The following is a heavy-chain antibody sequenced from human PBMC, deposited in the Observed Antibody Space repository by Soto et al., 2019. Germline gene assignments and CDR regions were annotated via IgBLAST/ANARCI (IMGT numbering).Heavy chain of an antibody. CDR2: INYNGANT. Sequence: GSLRLSCSASGFTLSRSAMHWVRQAPGKGLEYVSAINYNGANTYYGDSVKGRFTVSRDNSKNTLYLQMSSLRPEDTAVYYCVTWGGIEARNFDYWGRGTLVTVSS. CDR1: GFTLSRSA. CDR3: VTWGGIEARNFDY. J-gene: IGHJ4*02. V-gene: IGHV3-64D*06. D-gene: IGHD6-6*01.